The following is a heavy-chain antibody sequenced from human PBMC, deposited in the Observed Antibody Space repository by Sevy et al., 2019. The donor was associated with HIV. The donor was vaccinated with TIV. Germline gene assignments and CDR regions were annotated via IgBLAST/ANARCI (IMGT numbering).Heavy chain of an antibody. D-gene: IGHD2-15*01. J-gene: IGHJ5*02. CDR3: VREGAPYRNIRYCSGNNCFYNWFDP. CDR2: ISSDGDNT. V-gene: IGHV3-30-3*01. Sequence: GGSLRLSCAASGFTFNDYALHWVRQAPGKGLEWVAIISSDGDNTYYAENVKGRFTSPRANSKNTVYLQMNRLRAEDTAFYYCVREGAPYRNIRYCSGNNCFYNWFDPWGQGTLVTVSS. CDR1: GFTFNDYA.